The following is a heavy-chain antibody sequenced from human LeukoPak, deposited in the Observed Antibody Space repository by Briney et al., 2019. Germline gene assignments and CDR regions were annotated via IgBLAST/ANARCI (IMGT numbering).Heavy chain of an antibody. CDR3: TREGSKGYYPS. V-gene: IGHV3-30*04. J-gene: IGHJ4*02. CDR2: IASDGEEK. D-gene: IGHD3-22*01. CDR1: GFTFSSLP. Sequence: PGRSLRLPCAASGFTFSSLPMHWVRQAPGKGLEWVAVIASDGEEKHYADPVKGRFTISRDNSKNMLFLQVDSLRAEDTAVYYCTREGSKGYYPSWGQGIQVTVSS.